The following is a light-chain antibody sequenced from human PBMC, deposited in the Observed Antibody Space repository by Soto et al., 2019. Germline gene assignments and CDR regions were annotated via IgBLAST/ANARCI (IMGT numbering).Light chain of an antibody. Sequence: QSALTRPASVSGSPGQSITISCTGTSSDVGGYNYVSWYQQHPGKAPKLMIYEVSNRPSGVSNRFSGSKSGNTASLTISGLQAEDEADYYCSSYTSSSHYVFGTGTKVTVL. J-gene: IGLJ1*01. CDR2: EVS. CDR1: SSDVGGYNY. V-gene: IGLV2-14*01. CDR3: SSYTSSSHYV.